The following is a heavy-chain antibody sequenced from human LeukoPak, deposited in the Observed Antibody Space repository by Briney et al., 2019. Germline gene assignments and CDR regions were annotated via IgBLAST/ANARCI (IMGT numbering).Heavy chain of an antibody. CDR1: GYTFTCYY. CDR3: ARSPYCSSTSCYYWFDP. CDR2: INPNSGGT. V-gene: IGHV1-2*04. J-gene: IGHJ5*02. D-gene: IGHD2-2*01. Sequence: ASVKVSCKASGYTFTCYYMHWVRQAPGQGLEWMGWINPNSGGTNYAQKFQGWVTMTRDTSISTAYMELSRLRSDDTAVHYCARSPYCSSTSCYYWFDPWGQGTLVTVSS.